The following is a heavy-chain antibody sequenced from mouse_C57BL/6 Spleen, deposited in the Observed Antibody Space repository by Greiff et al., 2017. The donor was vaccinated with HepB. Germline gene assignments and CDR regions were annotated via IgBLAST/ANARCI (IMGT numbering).Heavy chain of an antibody. J-gene: IGHJ1*03. D-gene: IGHD1-1*01. CDR2: IDPSDSYT. CDR1: GYTFTSYW. V-gene: IGHV1-50*01. Sequence: QVQLQQPGAELVKPGASVKLSCKASGYTFTSYWMQWVKQRPGQGLEWIGEIDPSDSYTNYNQKFKGKATLTVDKSSSTAYMQLSSLTSEDSAVYYCARRLLRSYWYFDVWGTGTTVTVSS. CDR3: ARRLLRSYWYFDV.